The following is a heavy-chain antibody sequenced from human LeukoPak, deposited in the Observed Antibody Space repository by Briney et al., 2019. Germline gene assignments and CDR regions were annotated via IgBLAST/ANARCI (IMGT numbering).Heavy chain of an antibody. V-gene: IGHV3-23*01. J-gene: IGHJ4*02. CDR3: AKSAYYDSSGFYREYYFDY. Sequence: GGSLRLSCAASRFTFSNYAMSWVRQAPGKGLEWVSTISGSGGSTYYADSVRGRFTISRDNSKNTLHLQMNSLRAEDTAVYYCAKSAYYDSSGFYREYYFDYWGQGTLVTVSS. CDR2: ISGSGGST. CDR1: RFTFSNYA. D-gene: IGHD3-22*01.